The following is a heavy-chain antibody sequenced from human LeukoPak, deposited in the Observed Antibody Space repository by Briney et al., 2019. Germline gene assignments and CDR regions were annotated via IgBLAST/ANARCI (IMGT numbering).Heavy chain of an antibody. Sequence: GGSLRLSCAASGFTFSSYAMSWVRQAPGKGLEWVSAISGSGGSTYYADSVKGRFTISRDNSKNTLYLQMNSLRAEDTAVYYCAKDLTHDYGGNSRYWGQGTLVTVSS. V-gene: IGHV3-23*01. CDR2: ISGSGGST. CDR1: GFTFSSYA. D-gene: IGHD4-23*01. J-gene: IGHJ4*02. CDR3: AKDLTHDYGGNSRY.